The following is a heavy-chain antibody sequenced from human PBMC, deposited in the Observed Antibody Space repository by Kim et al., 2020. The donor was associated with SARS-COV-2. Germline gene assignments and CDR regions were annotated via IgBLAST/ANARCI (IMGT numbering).Heavy chain of an antibody. CDR3: AKGYSSGWYGESIYYFDY. V-gene: IGHV3-23*01. J-gene: IGHJ4*02. CDR2: ISGSGGST. CDR1: GFTFSSYA. D-gene: IGHD6-19*01. Sequence: GGSLRLSCAASGFTFSSYAMSWVRQAPGKGLEWVSAISGSGGSTYYADSVKGRFTISRDNSKNTLYLQMNSLRAEDTAVYYCAKGYSSGWYGESIYYFDYWGQGTLVTVSS.